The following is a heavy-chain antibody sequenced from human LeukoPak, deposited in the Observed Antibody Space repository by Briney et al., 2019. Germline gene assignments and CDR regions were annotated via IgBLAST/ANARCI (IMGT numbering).Heavy chain of an antibody. J-gene: IGHJ5*02. D-gene: IGHD3-10*01. Sequence: GSLRLSCAASGLTVSSNYMNWVRQAPGKGLEWVSVIYSGGSTYYADSVKGRFTISRDNSKNTLYLQMNSLRAEDTAVYYCARGAYGSGSYGDNWFDPWGQGTLVTVSS. CDR1: GLTVSSNY. CDR3: ARGAYGSGSYGDNWFDP. V-gene: IGHV3-66*01. CDR2: IYSGGST.